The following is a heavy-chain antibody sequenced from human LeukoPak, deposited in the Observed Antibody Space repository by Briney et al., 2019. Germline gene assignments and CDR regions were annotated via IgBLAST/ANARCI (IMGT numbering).Heavy chain of an antibody. D-gene: IGHD2-15*01. V-gene: IGHV3-23*01. CDR1: GFTFNSYA. CDR3: GKTTVGYSSGRYPGWPVDY. Sequence: PGGSLRLSCAASGFTFNSYAMYWVRQAPGKGLEWVSGIFGSGGGPHYADSVKGRFTISRDNSQNTVYLQLDSLRVEDTAIYYCGKTTVGYSSGRYPGWPVDYWGQGALVTVSS. J-gene: IGHJ4*02. CDR2: IFGSGGGP.